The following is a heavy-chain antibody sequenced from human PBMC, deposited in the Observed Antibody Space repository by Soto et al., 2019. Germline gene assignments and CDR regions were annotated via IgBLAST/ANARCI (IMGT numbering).Heavy chain of an antibody. Sequence: SPTLSLTCVISGDSVSSNSAAWNWIRQSPSRGLEWLGRTYYRSKWYNDYAVSVKSRITINPVTSKNQFSLQLNSVTPEDTAVYYYAREIAAAGRNHYYYGMDVWGQGTTVTVSS. V-gene: IGHV6-1*01. CDR3: AREIAAAGRNHYYYGMDV. D-gene: IGHD6-13*01. J-gene: IGHJ6*02. CDR2: TYYRSKWYN. CDR1: GDSVSSNSAA.